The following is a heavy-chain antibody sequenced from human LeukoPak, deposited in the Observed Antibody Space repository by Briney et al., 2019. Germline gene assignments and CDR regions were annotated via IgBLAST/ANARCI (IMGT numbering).Heavy chain of an antibody. Sequence: GGSLRLSCAASGFTFSSYAMHWVRQAPGKGLEWVAVISYDGSNKYYADSVKGRFTISRDNSKNTLYLQMNSLRAEDTAVYYCAKGVVGATYDAFDIWGQGTMVTVSS. D-gene: IGHD1-26*01. CDR3: AKGVVGATYDAFDI. CDR1: GFTFSSYA. J-gene: IGHJ3*02. CDR2: ISYDGSNK. V-gene: IGHV3-30-3*01.